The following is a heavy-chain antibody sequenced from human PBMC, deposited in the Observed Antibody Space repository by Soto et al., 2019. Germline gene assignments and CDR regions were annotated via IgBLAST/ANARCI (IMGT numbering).Heavy chain of an antibody. Sequence: QVQLVQSGAEVKKPGASVKVSCKASGYTFTSYAMHWVRQAPGQRLEWMGWINAGNGNTKYSQKFQGRGTITRDTSASTAYMELSSLRSEDTAVYYCARGRGMITFGGVIDYWGQGTLVTVSS. CDR1: GYTFTSYA. V-gene: IGHV1-3*01. CDR3: ARGRGMITFGGVIDY. J-gene: IGHJ4*02. CDR2: INAGNGNT. D-gene: IGHD3-16*01.